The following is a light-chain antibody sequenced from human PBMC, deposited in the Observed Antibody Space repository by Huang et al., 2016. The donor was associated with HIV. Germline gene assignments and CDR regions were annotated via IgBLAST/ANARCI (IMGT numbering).Light chain of an antibody. CDR1: QSLLHNNGYNY. CDR2: LGS. V-gene: IGKV2-28*01. CDR3: MQALQTPRT. J-gene: IGKJ1*01. Sequence: DIVMTQSPLSLPVTPGEPASISCRSSQSLLHNNGYNYLDWYLQKPGQSPQLRIYLGSNRASGVPDRVRGSGSGTDFTLKISRVEAEDVGVYYCMQALQTPRTFGQGTKVEIK.